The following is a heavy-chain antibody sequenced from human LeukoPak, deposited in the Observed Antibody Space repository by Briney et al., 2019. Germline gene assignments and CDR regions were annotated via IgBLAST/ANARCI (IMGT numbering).Heavy chain of an antibody. V-gene: IGHV1-2*04. Sequence: ASVKVSCKAAGYAFTGYYMDWVRQAPGQGLEWMGWSNPNSGGTNYAQKFQGWVTLPRDTSISTAYIELSRLRSDDPAVYYCARGNRIAAAGYPRPSEYWGQGTLVTVSS. CDR3: ARGNRIAAAGYPRPSEY. J-gene: IGHJ4*02. CDR2: SNPNSGGT. D-gene: IGHD6-13*01. CDR1: GYAFTGYY.